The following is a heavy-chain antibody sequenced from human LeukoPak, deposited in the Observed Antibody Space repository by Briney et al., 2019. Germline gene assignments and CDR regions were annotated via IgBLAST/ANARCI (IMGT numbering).Heavy chain of an antibody. CDR2: IYSGGST. J-gene: IGHJ6*03. V-gene: IGHV3-53*01. CDR3: ARDSGLTGGGYFYYYYMDV. Sequence: GGSLRLSCAASGFTVSSNYMSWVRQAPGKGLEWVSVIYSGGSTYYADSVKGRFTISRDNSKNTLYLQMNSLRAEDTALYHCARDSGLTGGGYFYYYYMDVWGKGTTVTVSS. D-gene: IGHD3-9*01. CDR1: GFTVSSNY.